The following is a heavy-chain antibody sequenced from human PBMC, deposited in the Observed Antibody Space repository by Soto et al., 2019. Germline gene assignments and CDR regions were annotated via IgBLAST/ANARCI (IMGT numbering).Heavy chain of an antibody. Sequence: PGGSLRLSCAASGFPFSSYCMHWVRQAPGKGLEWVAAIWYDGSNKYYVDSVKGRFTISRDNSKNTLYLQMNSLRAEDTAVYYCARDYGSGSYYYMDVWGKGTTVTVSS. CDR2: IWYDGSNK. V-gene: IGHV3-33*01. J-gene: IGHJ6*03. CDR3: ARDYGSGSYYYMDV. D-gene: IGHD3-10*01. CDR1: GFPFSSYC.